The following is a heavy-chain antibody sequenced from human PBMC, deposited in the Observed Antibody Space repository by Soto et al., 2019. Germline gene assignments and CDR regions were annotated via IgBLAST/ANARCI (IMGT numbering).Heavy chain of an antibody. CDR3: ARDSSGWSNYFDY. D-gene: IGHD6-19*01. Sequence: ASVKVSCKASGYTFTSYGISWVRQAPGQGLEWMGWISAYNGNTNYAQKLQGRVTMTTDTSTSTAYIELRSLRSDDTAVYYCARDSSGWSNYFDYWGQGTLVTVSS. V-gene: IGHV1-18*01. CDR2: ISAYNGNT. CDR1: GYTFTSYG. J-gene: IGHJ4*02.